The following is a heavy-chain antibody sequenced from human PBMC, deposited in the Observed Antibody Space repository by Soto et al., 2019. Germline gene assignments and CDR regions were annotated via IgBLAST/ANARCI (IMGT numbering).Heavy chain of an antibody. D-gene: IGHD3-10*01. CDR1: GYTFTSYG. V-gene: IGHV1-18*01. CDR3: ARSLWFGELTSYYYYYMDV. J-gene: IGHJ6*03. CDR2: ISAYNGNT. Sequence: ASVKVSCKASGYTFTSYGISWVRQAPGQGLEWMGWISAYNGNTNYAQKLQGRVTMTTDTSTSTAYMELRSLGSDDTAVYYCARSLWFGELTSYYYYYMDVWGKGTTVTVSS.